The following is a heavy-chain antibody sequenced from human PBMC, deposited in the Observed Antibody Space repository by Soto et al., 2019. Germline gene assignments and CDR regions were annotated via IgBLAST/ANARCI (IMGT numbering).Heavy chain of an antibody. D-gene: IGHD6-13*01. CDR2: IYFSGST. CDR3: ARRIAAAGKGFDY. J-gene: IGHJ4*02. CDR1: GGSLSSSSYY. Sequence: SETLSLTCTVSGGSLSSSSYYWGWIRQPPGKGLEWIGSIYFSGSTYYNPSLKSRVTISVDTSKNQFSLKLSSVTASDTAVYYCARRIAAAGKGFDYWGQGTLVTVSS. V-gene: IGHV4-39*01.